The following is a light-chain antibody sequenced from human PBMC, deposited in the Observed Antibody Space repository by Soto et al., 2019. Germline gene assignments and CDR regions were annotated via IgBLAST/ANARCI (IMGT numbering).Light chain of an antibody. Sequence: DIQMTESPSSLSASVGDRVTITCRANQDRSVYLAWYQQKTGKVPKLLIYSASTLQSVVPSRFSGSGSGTDFTLIISRLQPQDVATYHCQNFNTAQLTFGQGTRLVIK. CDR1: QDRSVY. CDR3: QNFNTAQLT. V-gene: IGKV1-27*01. CDR2: SAS. J-gene: IGKJ5*01.